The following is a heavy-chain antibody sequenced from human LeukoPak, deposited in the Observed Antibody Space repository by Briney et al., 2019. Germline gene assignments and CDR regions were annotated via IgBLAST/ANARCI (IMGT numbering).Heavy chain of an antibody. Sequence: SETLSLTCTVSGGSISSYYWSWIRQPPGKGLEWIGYIYYSGSTNYNPSLKSRVTISVDTAKNQVSLNLNSVTAADTAVYYCATGSQSATSDAFDVWGQGTMVTVSS. CDR2: IYYSGST. V-gene: IGHV4-59*01. D-gene: IGHD3-3*01. J-gene: IGHJ3*01. CDR1: GGSISSYY. CDR3: ATGSQSATSDAFDV.